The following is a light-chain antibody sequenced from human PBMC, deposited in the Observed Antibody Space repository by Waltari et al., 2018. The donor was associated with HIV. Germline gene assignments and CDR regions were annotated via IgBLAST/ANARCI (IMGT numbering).Light chain of an antibody. CDR1: RSNIGSNY. J-gene: IGLJ3*02. Sequence: QSVQTQPHSASGNPGQRVTISCSGRRSNIGSNYVYWYQQLTGTAPKLLLYRNHPRPSRCPDRSAGSKSVTSALLAIRWLRSEDEADYYCAAWDDSLSGLWVFGGGTKLTVL. CDR3: AAWDDSLSGLWV. V-gene: IGLV1-47*01. CDR2: RNH.